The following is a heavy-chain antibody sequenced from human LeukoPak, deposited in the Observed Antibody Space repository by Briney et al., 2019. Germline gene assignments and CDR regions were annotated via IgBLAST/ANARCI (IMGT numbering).Heavy chain of an antibody. V-gene: IGHV4-34*01. Sequence: PSETLSLTCAVYGGSFSGYYWSWIRQPPGKGLEWIGEINHSGSTNYNPSLKSRVTISVDTSKNQFSLKLSSVTAADTAVYYCARASYDFWSGYYLNWFDPWGQGTLVTVSS. CDR2: INHSGST. CDR3: ARASYDFWSGYYLNWFDP. CDR1: GGSFSGYY. J-gene: IGHJ5*02. D-gene: IGHD3-3*01.